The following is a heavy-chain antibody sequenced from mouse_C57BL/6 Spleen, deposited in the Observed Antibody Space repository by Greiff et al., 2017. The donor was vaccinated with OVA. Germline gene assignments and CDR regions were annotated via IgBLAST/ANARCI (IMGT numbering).Heavy chain of an antibody. CDR1: GFTFSSYG. J-gene: IGHJ2*01. Sequence: EVQGVESGGDLVKPGGSLKLSCAASGFTFSSYGMSWVRQTPDKRLEWVATISSGGRYTYYPDSVKGRFTISRDNAKNTLYLQMSSLKSEDTAMYYCARHWTTVDRFDYWGQGTTLTVSS. CDR3: ARHWTTVDRFDY. CDR2: ISSGGRYT. V-gene: IGHV5-6*01. D-gene: IGHD1-1*01.